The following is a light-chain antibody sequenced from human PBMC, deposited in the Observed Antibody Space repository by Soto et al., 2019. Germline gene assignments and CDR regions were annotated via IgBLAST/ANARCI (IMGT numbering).Light chain of an antibody. CDR3: CSYTTSSTYV. V-gene: IGLV2-14*01. Sequence: QSVLTQPASVSGSPGQSITISCTGTSSDVGAYNYVSWFQQHPGKAPKLVIYDVSNRPSGVSNRFSGSKSGNTASLTISGLQAEYEADYYCCSYTTSSTYVFGIGTKVTVL. CDR1: SSDVGAYNY. J-gene: IGLJ1*01. CDR2: DVS.